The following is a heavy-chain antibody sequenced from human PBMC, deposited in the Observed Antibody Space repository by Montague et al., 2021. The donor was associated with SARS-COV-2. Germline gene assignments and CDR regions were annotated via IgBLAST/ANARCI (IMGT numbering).Heavy chain of an antibody. CDR3: ARFGSGTLEFDL. CDR1: DASISTGIYY. CDR2: IRTTGHT. V-gene: IGHV4-61*02. D-gene: IGHD1-26*01. J-gene: IGHJ4*02. Sequence: TLSLTCTVSDASISTGIYYWSWIRQPAGKGLEWIGRIRTTGHTDYNSSLESRVFMSVDTSTNQFSLSLTSVTAADTAVYFCARFGSGTLEFDLWGQGTLVTDSS.